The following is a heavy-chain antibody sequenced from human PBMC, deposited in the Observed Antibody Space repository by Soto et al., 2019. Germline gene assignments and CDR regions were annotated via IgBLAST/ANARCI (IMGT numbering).Heavy chain of an antibody. D-gene: IGHD5-18*01. Sequence: SETLSLTCTVSGGSIRSYYWTWIRQPPGRGLEWLGYIFYSGSTFYNPSLKSRVTISIHTSKSQFSLQLTSVTAADTAVYYCARGAADTAMVDSWGQGTLVTVS. V-gene: IGHV4-59*01. CDR2: IFYSGST. J-gene: IGHJ4*02. CDR1: GGSIRSYY. CDR3: ARGAADTAMVDS.